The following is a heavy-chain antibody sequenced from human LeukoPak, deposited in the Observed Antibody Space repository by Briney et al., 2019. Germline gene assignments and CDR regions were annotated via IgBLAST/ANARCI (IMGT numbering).Heavy chain of an antibody. J-gene: IGHJ4*02. Sequence: AGGSLRLSCAASGFTFSSYEMNWVRQAPGKGLEWVSYISSSGSTIYYADSVKGRFTISRDNAKNSLYLQMNSLRAEDTALYYCATGGTSTAPDYWGQGTLVTVSS. D-gene: IGHD5-18*01. V-gene: IGHV3-48*03. CDR3: ATGGTSTAPDY. CDR1: GFTFSSYE. CDR2: ISSSGSTI.